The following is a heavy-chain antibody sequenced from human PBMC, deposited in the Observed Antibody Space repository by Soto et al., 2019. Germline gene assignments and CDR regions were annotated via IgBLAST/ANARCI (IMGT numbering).Heavy chain of an antibody. V-gene: IGHV1-24*01. D-gene: IGHD3-3*01. CDR2: FDPEDGET. J-gene: IGHJ4*01. Sequence: ASVRGSCKVSGSTITEFSMHWVRQAPGKGLEWMGTFDPEDGETLYAQKFRGRITMTEDTSTDTAYMELSSLRSEDTAVYYCSTDSLFRAVIRPTHYSGHAPLLTVSS. CDR1: GSTITEFS. CDR3: STDSLFRAVIRPTHY.